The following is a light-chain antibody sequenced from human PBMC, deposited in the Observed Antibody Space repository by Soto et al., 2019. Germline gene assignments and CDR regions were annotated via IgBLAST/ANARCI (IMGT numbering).Light chain of an antibody. J-gene: IGKJ5*01. CDR3: HQYGSSPYT. CDR1: ESVYSTH. V-gene: IGKV3-20*01. Sequence: EHVLTLYPRTLALSREKIATLSCRASESVYSTHLGWYQQKRGQAPRLLIYATSTRATGIPDRFSGSGSGTDFTLTISRLEPEDFAVYYCHQYGSSPYTFGQGTRLEIK. CDR2: ATS.